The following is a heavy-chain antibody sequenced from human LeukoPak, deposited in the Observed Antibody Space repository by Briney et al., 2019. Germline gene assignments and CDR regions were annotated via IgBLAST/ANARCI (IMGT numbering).Heavy chain of an antibody. V-gene: IGHV3-48*03. CDR1: GFTFSSYE. Sequence: PGGSLRLSCAASGFTFSSYEMNWVRQAPGKGLEWVSYISSSGSTICYADSVKGRFTISRDNSKNSLYLQMNSLRAEDTAVYYCASANPILLDYYYYYYMDVWGKGTTVTVSS. J-gene: IGHJ6*03. CDR2: ISSSGSTI. CDR3: ASANPILLDYYYYYYMDV. D-gene: IGHD3-3*01.